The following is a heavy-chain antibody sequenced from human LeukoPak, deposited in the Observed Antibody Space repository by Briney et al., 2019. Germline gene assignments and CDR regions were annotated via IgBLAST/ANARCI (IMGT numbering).Heavy chain of an antibody. CDR2: INPNTGDT. Sequence: GASVKVSCKASGYTFTGYYMHWVRQAPGQGLEWMGRINPNTGDTNYVQKFQGRVTMTRDPSISTAYMEVSRLRSDDTAVYYCARDNGYTSGWYFDYWGQGTLVTVSS. J-gene: IGHJ4*02. D-gene: IGHD6-19*01. V-gene: IGHV1-2*06. CDR1: GYTFTGYY. CDR3: ARDNGYTSGWYFDY.